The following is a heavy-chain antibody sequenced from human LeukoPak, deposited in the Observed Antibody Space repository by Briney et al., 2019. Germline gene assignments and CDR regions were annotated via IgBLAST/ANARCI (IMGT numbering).Heavy chain of an antibody. V-gene: IGHV3-30*18. CDR1: GFTFSSYG. CDR3: AKDYSYGLDY. D-gene: IGHD5-18*01. Sequence: PGRSLRLSCAASGFTFSSYGMHWVRQAPGKGREWVAVISYDGSNKYYADSVKGRFTISRDNSKNTLYLQMNSLRAEDTAVYYCAKDYSYGLDYWGQGTLVTVSS. CDR2: ISYDGSNK. J-gene: IGHJ4*02.